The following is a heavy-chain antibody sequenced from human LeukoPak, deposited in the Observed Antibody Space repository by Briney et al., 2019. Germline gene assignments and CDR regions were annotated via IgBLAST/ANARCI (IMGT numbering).Heavy chain of an antibody. Sequence: PGGSLRLSCAASGFTFSSYWMNWARQAPGKGLEWVASTNHNGNVNYYVDSVKGRFTISRDNAKNSLYLQMSNLRAEDTAVYFCARGGDLDVWGQGATVTVSS. J-gene: IGHJ6*02. CDR3: ARGGDLDV. D-gene: IGHD2-21*01. CDR2: TNHNGNVN. CDR1: GFTFSSYW. V-gene: IGHV3-7*03.